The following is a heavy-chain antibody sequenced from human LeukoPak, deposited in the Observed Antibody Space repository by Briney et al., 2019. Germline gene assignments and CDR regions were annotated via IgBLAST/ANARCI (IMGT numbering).Heavy chain of an antibody. V-gene: IGHV4-34*01. J-gene: IGHJ4*02. Sequence: PSETLSLTCAVYGGSFSGYYWGWIRQPPGKGLEWIGEINHSGSTNYNPSLKSRVTISVDTSKNQFSLKLSSVTAADTAVYYCAREGGPYRPLDYSGQGTLVTVSS. CDR3: AREGGPYRPLDY. CDR2: INHSGST. CDR1: GGSFSGYY.